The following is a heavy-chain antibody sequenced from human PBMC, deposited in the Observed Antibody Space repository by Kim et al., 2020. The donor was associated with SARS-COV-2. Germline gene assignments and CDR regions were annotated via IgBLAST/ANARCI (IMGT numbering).Heavy chain of an antibody. V-gene: IGHV3-73*01. CDR1: GFTFSGSA. CDR2: IRSKANSYAT. D-gene: IGHD3-10*01. Sequence: GGSLRLSCAASGFTFSGSAMHWVRQASGKGLEWVGRIRSKANSYATAYAASVKGRFTISRDDSKNTAYLQMNSLKTEDTAVYYCTRLGDYYGSGSYYNVWGQGALVAVS. J-gene: IGHJ4*02. CDR3: TRLGDYYGSGSYYNV.